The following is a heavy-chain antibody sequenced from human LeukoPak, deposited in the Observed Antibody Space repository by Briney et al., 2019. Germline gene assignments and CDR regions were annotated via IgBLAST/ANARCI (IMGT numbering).Heavy chain of an antibody. CDR2: LYNSGST. V-gene: IGHV4-59*08. Sequence: PAETLSLTCTVSGGSMSGYYWSWIRQPPGKGLEWIGYLYNSGSTNNNPSLKSRVTISVDTSKNQFSLKLNSVTAADTAVYYCATGWSGYYWTTWGQGTLVAVSS. D-gene: IGHD3-3*01. CDR1: GGSMSGYY. J-gene: IGHJ5*02. CDR3: ATGWSGYYWTT.